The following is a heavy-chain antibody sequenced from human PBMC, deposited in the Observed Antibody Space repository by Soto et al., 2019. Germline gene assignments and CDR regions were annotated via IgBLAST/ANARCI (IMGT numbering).Heavy chain of an antibody. V-gene: IGHV4-39*01. J-gene: IGHJ6*02. CDR3: ASRAVTTSFEYYYYGMDV. Sequence: PSETLSLTCTVSGGSISISSYYWGWIRQPPGKGLEWIGSIYYSGSTYYNPSLKSRVTISVDTSKNQFSLKLSSVTAADTAVYYCASRAVTTSFEYYYYGMDVWGQGPTVIVSS. D-gene: IGHD4-4*01. CDR2: IYYSGST. CDR1: GGSISISSYY.